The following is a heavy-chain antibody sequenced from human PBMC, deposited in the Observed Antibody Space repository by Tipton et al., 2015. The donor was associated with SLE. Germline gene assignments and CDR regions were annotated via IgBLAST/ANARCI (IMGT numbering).Heavy chain of an antibody. Sequence: TLSLTCTVSGGSITNYYWGWVRQPAGKGLEWIGRICCGGSTKYNPSLDSRVSLSVDASKDQFSLKLSSVTAADTAVYYCASPVAAAGKDDPFQHWGQGTLVTVSS. V-gene: IGHV4-4*07. D-gene: IGHD6-13*01. CDR1: GGSITNYY. CDR2: ICCGGST. J-gene: IGHJ1*01. CDR3: ASPVAAAGKDDPFQH.